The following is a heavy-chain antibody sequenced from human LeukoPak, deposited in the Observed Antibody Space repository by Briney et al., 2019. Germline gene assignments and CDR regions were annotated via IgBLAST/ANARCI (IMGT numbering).Heavy chain of an antibody. CDR3: ARGKTMVYCGGDCYRFDN. CDR1: GYTFTRYY. V-gene: IGHV1-2*02. J-gene: IGHJ4*02. D-gene: IGHD2-21*02. Sequence: ASVKVSCKASGYTFTRYYMHWVRQAPGQGLEWMGWINPNSGGTNYAQKFQGRVTMTRDTSISTAYMELSRLRSGDTAVYYCARGKTMVYCGGDCYRFDNWGQGTLVTVSS. CDR2: INPNSGGT.